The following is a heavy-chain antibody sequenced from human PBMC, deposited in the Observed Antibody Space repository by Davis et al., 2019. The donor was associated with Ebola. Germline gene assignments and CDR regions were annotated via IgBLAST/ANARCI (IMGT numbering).Heavy chain of an antibody. CDR1: GFTFGDYA. Sequence: GGSLRLSCTASGFTFGDYAMSWVRQAPGKGLEWVSYISSSGSTIYYADSVKGRFTISRDNAKNSLYLQMNSLRAEDTAVYYCARSLIGRYYYYGMDVWGQGTTVTVSS. J-gene: IGHJ6*02. CDR3: ARSLIGRYYYYGMDV. CDR2: ISSSGSTI. V-gene: IGHV3-11*01.